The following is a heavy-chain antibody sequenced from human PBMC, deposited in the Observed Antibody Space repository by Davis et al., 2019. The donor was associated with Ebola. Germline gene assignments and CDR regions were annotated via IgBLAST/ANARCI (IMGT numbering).Heavy chain of an antibody. CDR3: ANLAYYDFWSEVDV. D-gene: IGHD3-3*01. CDR2: MNPNSGNT. V-gene: IGHV1-8*01. J-gene: IGHJ6*02. CDR1: GYTFTSYD. Sequence: ASVKVSCKASGYTFTSYDINWVRQATGQGLEWMGWMNPNSGNTGYAQKFQGRVTMTRNTSISTAYMELSSLRSEDTAVYYCANLAYYDFWSEVDVWGQGTTVTVSS.